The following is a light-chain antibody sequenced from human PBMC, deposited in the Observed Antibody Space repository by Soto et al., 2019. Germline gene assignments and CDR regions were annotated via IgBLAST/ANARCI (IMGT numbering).Light chain of an antibody. CDR2: AAS. CDR1: QSIRSY. Sequence: DIQMTQSPSSLSASVGDRVTITCRSSQSIRSYLNWYQQKPGKAPKLLIYAASSLQSGVPSRFSGSGSGTDFTLTISSLQAEDFATYYCQQSYSTPGAFGQGTKLEIK. CDR3: QQSYSTPGA. V-gene: IGKV1-39*01. J-gene: IGKJ2*01.